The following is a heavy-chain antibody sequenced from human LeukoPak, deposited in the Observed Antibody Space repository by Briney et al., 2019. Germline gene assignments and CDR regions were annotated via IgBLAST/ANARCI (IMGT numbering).Heavy chain of an antibody. J-gene: IGHJ4*02. CDR1: GFIFSHYS. CDR2: ISGSSSYK. CDR3: ARDEEEYCSGGSCSSFRY. D-gene: IGHD2-15*01. V-gene: IGHV3-21*01. Sequence: VGSLRLSCAASGFIFSHYSMNWVRQAPGKGLEWVSSISGSSSYKYHADSVKGRFTISRDNAKRSLYLQMNSLRAEDTAVYYCARDEEEYCSGGSCSSFRYWGQGTLVTISS.